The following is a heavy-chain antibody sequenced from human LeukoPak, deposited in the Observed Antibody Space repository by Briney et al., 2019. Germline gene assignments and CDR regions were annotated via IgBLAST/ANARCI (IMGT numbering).Heavy chain of an antibody. J-gene: IGHJ4*02. D-gene: IGHD3-9*01. CDR1: GFTLGSHG. V-gene: IGHV3-30*19. CDR2: ISYDGSNK. Sequence: GGSLRLSCIASGFTLGSHGMFWVRQAPGKGLEWVTFISYDGSNKYCGESMKGRFTVSRDNSKNTLYLQMNSLRVEDTAVYYCARDSATGYYSDYWGQGTLVTVSS. CDR3: ARDSATGYYSDY.